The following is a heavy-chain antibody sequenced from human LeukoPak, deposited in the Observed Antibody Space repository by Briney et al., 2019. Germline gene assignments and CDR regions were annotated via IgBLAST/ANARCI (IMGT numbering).Heavy chain of an antibody. Sequence: SETLSLTCTVSGGSISSYYGSWIRQPPGKGLEWIGYIYYSGSTNYNPSLKSRVTISVDTSKNQFSLKLSSVTAADTAVYYCARVLVRGVITYFDYWGQGTLVTVSS. V-gene: IGHV4-59*01. CDR1: GGSISSYY. J-gene: IGHJ4*02. CDR2: IYYSGST. D-gene: IGHD3-10*01. CDR3: ARVLVRGVITYFDY.